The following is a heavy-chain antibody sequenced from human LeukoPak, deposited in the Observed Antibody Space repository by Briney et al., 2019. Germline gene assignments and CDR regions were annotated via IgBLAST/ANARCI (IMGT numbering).Heavy chain of an antibody. CDR1: GYTFTGYY. D-gene: IGHD6-13*01. Sequence: ASVMVSCKASGYTFTGYYMHWVRQAPGQGLEWMGRINPNSGGTNYAQKFQGRVTMTRDTSISTAYMELSRLRSDDTAVYYCARLYSSSWTFDYWGQGTLVTVSS. J-gene: IGHJ4*02. CDR2: INPNSGGT. CDR3: ARLYSSSWTFDY. V-gene: IGHV1-2*06.